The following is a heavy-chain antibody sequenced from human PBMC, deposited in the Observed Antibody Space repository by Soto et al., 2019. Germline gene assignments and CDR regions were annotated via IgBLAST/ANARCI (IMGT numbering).Heavy chain of an antibody. J-gene: IGHJ4*01. CDR3: ARDVGYCSSNGCWNFDL. D-gene: IGHD2-2*01. Sequence: QVQLVQSGAEVKKPGASVKVSCKAAGYTFTGYYMHWVRQSPGQGLEWMGWINPKSGGTNYAQKFQGRVTMTRDTSISTAYMEVSRLRSDDTADYYCARDVGYCSSNGCWNFDLWGHGTLVTVSS. CDR2: INPKSGGT. CDR1: GYTFTGYY. V-gene: IGHV1-2*02.